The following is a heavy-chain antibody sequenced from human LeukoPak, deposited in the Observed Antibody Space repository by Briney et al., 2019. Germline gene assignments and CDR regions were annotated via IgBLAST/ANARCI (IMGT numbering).Heavy chain of an antibody. V-gene: IGHV4-34*01. CDR2: INHSGST. CDR1: GGSFSGYY. CDR3: ARQRAIAAAGKVLYYFDY. J-gene: IGHJ4*02. Sequence: LETLSLTCAVYGGSFSGYYWSWIRQPPGKGLEWIGEINHSGSTNYNPSLKSRVTISVDTSKNQFSLKLSSVTAADTAVYYCARQRAIAAAGKVLYYFDYWGQGTLVTVSS. D-gene: IGHD6-13*01.